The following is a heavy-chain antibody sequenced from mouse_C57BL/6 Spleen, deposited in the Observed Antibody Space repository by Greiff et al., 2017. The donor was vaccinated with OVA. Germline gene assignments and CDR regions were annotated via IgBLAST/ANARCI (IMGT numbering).Heavy chain of an antibody. CDR2: IDPETGGT. D-gene: IGHD1-1*01. CDR1: GYTFTDYE. V-gene: IGHV1-15*01. J-gene: IGHJ1*03. Sequence: QVQLQQSGAELVRPGASVTLSCKASGYTFTDYEMHWVKQTPVHGLEWIGAIDPETGGTAYNQKFKGKAILTADKSSSTAYMELRSLTSEDSAVYYCTKGDYGWSFDVWGTGTTVTVSS. CDR3: TKGDYGWSFDV.